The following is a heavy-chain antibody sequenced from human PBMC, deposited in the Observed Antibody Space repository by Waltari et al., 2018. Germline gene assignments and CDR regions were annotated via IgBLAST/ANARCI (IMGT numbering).Heavy chain of an antibody. CDR1: GFTFSSYG. CDR3: ARDGRIAVEEAFDI. J-gene: IGHJ3*02. D-gene: IGHD6-19*01. V-gene: IGHV3-33*01. CDR2: IWYDGSNK. Sequence: QVQLVESGGGVVQPGRSLSLSCAASGFTFSSYGMHWVRQAPGKGREWVAVIWYDGSNKDYADSVKGRFTIARDNSKNTLYLQRNSLRAEDTAVYYCARDGRIAVEEAFDIWGQGTMVTVSS.